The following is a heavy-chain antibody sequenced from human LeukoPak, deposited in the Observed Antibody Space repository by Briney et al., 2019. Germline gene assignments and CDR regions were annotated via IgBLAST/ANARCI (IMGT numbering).Heavy chain of an antibody. CDR3: ARREGYYYDSSGFFGY. V-gene: IGHV4-59*12. J-gene: IGHJ4*02. D-gene: IGHD3-22*01. CDR2: IYYSGST. CDR1: GGSISPYY. Sequence: SETLSLTCTVSGGSISPYYWSWIRQPPGKGLEWIGYIYYSGSTYYNPSLKSRVTISVDTSKNQFSLKLSSVTAADTAVYYCARREGYYYDSSGFFGYWGQGTLVTVSS.